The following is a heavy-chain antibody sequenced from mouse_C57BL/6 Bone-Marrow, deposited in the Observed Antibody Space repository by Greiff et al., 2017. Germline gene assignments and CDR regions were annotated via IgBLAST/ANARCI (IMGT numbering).Heavy chain of an antibody. CDR3: ALYYSNYFYAMDY. CDR2: IYPRSGNT. CDR1: GYTFTSSG. D-gene: IGHD2-5*01. J-gene: IGHJ4*01. V-gene: IGHV1-81*01. Sequence: VKVVESGAELARPGASVKLSCKASGYTFTSSGISWVKQRTGQGLEWIGEIYPRSGNTYYNEKFKGKATLTADKSSSTAYMELRSLTSEDSAVYFCALYYSNYFYAMDYWGQGTSVTVSS.